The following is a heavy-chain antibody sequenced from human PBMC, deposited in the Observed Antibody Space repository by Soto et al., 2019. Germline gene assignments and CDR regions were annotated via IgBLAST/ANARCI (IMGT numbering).Heavy chain of an antibody. CDR1: GGSISSGGYY. V-gene: IGHV4-30-4*08. CDR3: AREMATISLDY. CDR2: IYYSGST. Sequence: SETLSLTCTVSGGSISSGGYYWSGIRQHPGKGLEWIGYIYYSGSTYYNPSLKSRVTISVDTSKNQFSLKLSSVTAADTAVYYYAREMATISLDYWGQGSLVTVSS. D-gene: IGHD5-12*01. J-gene: IGHJ4*02.